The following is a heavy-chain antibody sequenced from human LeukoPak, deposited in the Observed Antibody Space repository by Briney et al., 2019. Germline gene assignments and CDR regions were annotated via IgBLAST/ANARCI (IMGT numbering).Heavy chain of an antibody. J-gene: IGHJ5*02. CDR1: GGSISSYY. CDR3: ARSPVVVVAATRLRRWFDP. CDR2: IYYSGST. V-gene: IGHV4-59*01. D-gene: IGHD2-15*01. Sequence: SETLSLTCTVSGGSISSYYWSWIRQPPGKGLEWIGYIYYSGSTNYNPSLKSRVTISIDTSTNQFSLRLSSVTAADTAVYYCARSPVVVVAATRLRRWFDPWGQGTLVTVSS.